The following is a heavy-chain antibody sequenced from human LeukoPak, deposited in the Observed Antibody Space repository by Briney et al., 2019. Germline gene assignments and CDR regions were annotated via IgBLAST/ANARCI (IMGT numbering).Heavy chain of an antibody. Sequence: GGSLRLSCAASGFTISSYAMHWVRQAPGKGLEWVAVISYDGSNKYYADSVKGRFTISRDNSKNTLYLQMNSLRAEDTAVYYCARWPLGYWGQGTLVTVSS. CDR1: GFTISSYA. CDR2: ISYDGSNK. V-gene: IGHV3-30*04. J-gene: IGHJ4*02. D-gene: IGHD5-12*01. CDR3: ARWPLGY.